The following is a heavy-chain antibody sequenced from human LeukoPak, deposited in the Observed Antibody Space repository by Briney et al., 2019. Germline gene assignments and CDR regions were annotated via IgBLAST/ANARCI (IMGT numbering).Heavy chain of an antibody. CDR1: GDSVSSNSAA. CDR3: ARDREYYYGSGRSHYGMDV. Sequence: SQTLSLTCAISGDSVSSNSAAWNWIRQSPSRGLEWLGRTYYRSKWYNDYAVSVKSRITINPDTSKNQFSLQLNSVTPKDTAVYYCARDREYYYGSGRSHYGMDVWGQGTTVTVSS. V-gene: IGHV6-1*01. D-gene: IGHD3-10*01. J-gene: IGHJ6*02. CDR2: TYYRSKWYN.